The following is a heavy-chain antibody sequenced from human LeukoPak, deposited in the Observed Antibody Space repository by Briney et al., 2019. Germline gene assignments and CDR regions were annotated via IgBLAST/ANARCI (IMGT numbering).Heavy chain of an antibody. CDR1: GGSFSGYY. V-gene: IGHV4-34*01. J-gene: IGHJ5*02. D-gene: IGHD2-15*01. Sequence: SETLSLTCAVYGGSFSGYYWSWIRQPPGKGLRWIGETNHSGTTNYNPSLKSRVTISVDTSKNQFSLKLSSVTAADTAVYYCARALGRDIVVVVAANSGYWFDPWGQGTLVTVSS. CDR3: ARALGRDIVVVVAANSGYWFDP. CDR2: TNHSGTT.